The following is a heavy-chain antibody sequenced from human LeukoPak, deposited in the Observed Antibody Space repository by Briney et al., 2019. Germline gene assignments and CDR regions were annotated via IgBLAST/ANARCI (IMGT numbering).Heavy chain of an antibody. D-gene: IGHD4-17*01. CDR1: GGSISSSSDY. CDR2: IYYRGST. CDR3: ARHGRLAVRTSSFDY. V-gene: IGHV4-39*01. J-gene: IGHJ4*02. Sequence: SETLSLTCTASGGSISSSSDYWGWIRQAPGKGLEWIGSIYYRGSTYYTPSLKSRVTISVATSKNQFSLKLRSVTAADTAVYYCARHGRLAVRTSSFDYWGQGTLVTVSS.